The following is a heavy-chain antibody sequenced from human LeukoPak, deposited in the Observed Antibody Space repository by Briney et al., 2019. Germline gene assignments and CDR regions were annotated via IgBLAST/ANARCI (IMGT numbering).Heavy chain of an antibody. J-gene: IGHJ4*02. CDR1: GGSFSGHY. Sequence: SESLSLTCVVYGGSFSGHYWSWIRQPPGKGLEWIGDINQSGRANYNPSLKSQVTISIDTSKNQFSLNLNSVTAADTAVYYCVRNFDYWGQGTLVTVSS. V-gene: IGHV4-34*01. CDR2: INQSGRA. CDR3: VRNFDY.